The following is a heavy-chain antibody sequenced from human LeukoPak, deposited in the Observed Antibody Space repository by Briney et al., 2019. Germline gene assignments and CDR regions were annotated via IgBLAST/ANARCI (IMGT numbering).Heavy chain of an antibody. Sequence: ASVKVSCKASGYTCTSYAIHWVRQAPGQRLEWMGWINAGNGNTKYSQKFQGRVTITRDTSASTAYMELSSLRSEDTAVHYCARGPIPRGEGKPNWFDPWGQGTLVTVSS. CDR2: INAGNGNT. CDR3: ARGPIPRGEGKPNWFDP. CDR1: GYTCTSYA. J-gene: IGHJ5*02. V-gene: IGHV1-3*01. D-gene: IGHD3-16*01.